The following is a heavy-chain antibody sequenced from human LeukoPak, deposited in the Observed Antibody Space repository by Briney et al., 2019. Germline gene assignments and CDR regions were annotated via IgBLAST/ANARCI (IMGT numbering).Heavy chain of an antibody. CDR2: ISYDGSNK. J-gene: IGHJ4*02. CDR3: AKRMGPSIAAADLDY. V-gene: IGHV3-30*18. CDR1: GFTFSSFG. D-gene: IGHD6-13*01. Sequence: PGGSLRLSCAASGFTFSSFGMYWVRQAPGKGLEWVAVISYDGSNKYYADSVKGRLTISRDNSKNTLYLQMNSLRAEDTAVYYCAKRMGPSIAAADLDYWGQGTLVTVSS.